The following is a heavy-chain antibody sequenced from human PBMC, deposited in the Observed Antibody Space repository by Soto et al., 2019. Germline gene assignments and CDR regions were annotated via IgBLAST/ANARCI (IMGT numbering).Heavy chain of an antibody. J-gene: IGHJ3*02. CDR1: GYTFNIYA. Sequence: ASVKVSCKASGYTFNIYAIHWVRQAPGQRPEWMGWMNAGNGNTEYSPKFHGRVTMTRDRYARAAYMELSGLTSEDTAVYYCARDCTYCGGDTGREAFDIWGQGTMVTVSS. D-gene: IGHD2-21*01. CDR2: MNAGNGNT. CDR3: ARDCTYCGGDTGREAFDI. V-gene: IGHV1-3*01.